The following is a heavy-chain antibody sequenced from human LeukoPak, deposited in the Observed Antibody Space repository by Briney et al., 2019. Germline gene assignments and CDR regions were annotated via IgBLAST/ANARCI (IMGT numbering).Heavy chain of an antibody. J-gene: IGHJ5*02. D-gene: IGHD3-10*01. Sequence: ASVKVSCKASGYIFTNYDINWVRQATGQGLEWMGWMNPNSGNTGYAQKFQGRVTITRNTSISTAYMELTSLRSEDTAVYYCARDGSGSYFNVYNWFDPWGQGTLVTVSS. CDR1: GYIFTNYD. CDR3: ARDGSGSYFNVYNWFDP. CDR2: MNPNSGNT. V-gene: IGHV1-8*03.